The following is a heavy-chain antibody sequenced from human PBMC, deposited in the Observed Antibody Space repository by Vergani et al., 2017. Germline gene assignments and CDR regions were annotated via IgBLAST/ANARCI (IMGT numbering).Heavy chain of an antibody. J-gene: IGHJ5*02. CDR2: ITPFKGNT. CDR1: GYTFTYRY. D-gene: IGHD2-2*01. CDR3: ALAESSTSCINSVCITPETGSWFDP. Sequence: QMQLVQSGAEVKKTGSSVTVSCKASGYTFTYRYLHWVRQAPGQALEWMGWITPFKGNTNYAQKFQDRVTITRDRSMSTAYMELSSLRSEDTAMYYCALAESSTSCINSVCITPETGSWFDPWGQGTLVTVSS. V-gene: IGHV1-45*02.